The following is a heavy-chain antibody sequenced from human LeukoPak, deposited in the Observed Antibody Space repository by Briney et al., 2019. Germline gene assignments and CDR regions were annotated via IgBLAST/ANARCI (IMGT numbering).Heavy chain of an antibody. CDR3: AKDRDSSWSAYYFDY. Sequence: ASVKVSCKASGYTFTGYYMHWVRQAPGQGLEWMGWINPNSGGTNYVQKFQGRVTMTRDTSISTAYMELSRLRSDDTAVYYCAKDRDSSWSAYYFDYWGQGTLVTVSS. CDR2: INPNSGGT. CDR1: GYTFTGYY. D-gene: IGHD6-13*01. V-gene: IGHV1-2*02. J-gene: IGHJ4*02.